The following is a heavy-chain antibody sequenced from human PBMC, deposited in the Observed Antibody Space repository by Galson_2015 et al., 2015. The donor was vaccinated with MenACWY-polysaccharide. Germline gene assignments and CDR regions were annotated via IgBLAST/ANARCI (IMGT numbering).Heavy chain of an antibody. J-gene: IGHJ4*02. V-gene: IGHV2-70*04. CDR1: GFSLDTTKMR. Sequence: PALVKPTQTPTLTCTFSGFSLDTTKMRVSWIRQPPGKALEWLARIDWDDDKYYPTSLKTRLTISKGTSKNQVVLTMTNMDPVDTATYYCVRESGSYYQMDYWGQGTLVTVSS. CDR2: IDWDDDK. CDR3: VRESGSYYQMDY. D-gene: IGHD1-26*01.